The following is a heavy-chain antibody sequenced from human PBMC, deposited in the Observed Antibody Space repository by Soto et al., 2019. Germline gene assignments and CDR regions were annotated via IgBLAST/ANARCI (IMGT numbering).Heavy chain of an antibody. Sequence: EVQLVESGGGLVKPGGSLRLSCATSGFTFSSYSMNWVRQAPGKGLEWVSSISSSSSYIYYGDSVRGRFTISRDNAKNSLSLQMNSLSAEDTAVYYCARDVGYCSGGSCYALYAFDIWGQGTMVTVSS. CDR3: ARDVGYCSGGSCYALYAFDI. J-gene: IGHJ3*02. CDR1: GFTFSSYS. V-gene: IGHV3-21*01. D-gene: IGHD2-15*01. CDR2: ISSSSSYI.